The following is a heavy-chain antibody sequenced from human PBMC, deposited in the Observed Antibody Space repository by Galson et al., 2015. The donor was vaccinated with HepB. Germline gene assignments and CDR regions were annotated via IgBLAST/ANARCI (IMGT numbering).Heavy chain of an antibody. CDR1: GFTFSDYY. V-gene: IGHV3-11*05. Sequence: SLRLSCAASGFTFSDYYMSWIRQAPGKGLEWVSYISSSSSYTNYADSVKGRFTISRDNAKNSLYLQMNSLRAEDTAVYYCARAGMVRGENWFDPWGQGTLVTVSS. CDR3: ARAGMVRGENWFDP. J-gene: IGHJ5*02. D-gene: IGHD3-10*01. CDR2: ISSSSSYT.